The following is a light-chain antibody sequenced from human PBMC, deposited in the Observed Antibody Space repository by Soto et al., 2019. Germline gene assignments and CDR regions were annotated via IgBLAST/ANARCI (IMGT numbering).Light chain of an antibody. Sequence: EIVMTQSPATLSVSPGERATLSCRVSQSVRSNLAWYQQKPGQAPRLLIYGASTRATGIPARFSGSGSGTEFPLTISSLQSEDFAVYYCQKYNNWPPWPFGQGTKVDIK. CDR3: QKYNNWPPWP. V-gene: IGKV3-15*01. CDR1: QSVRSN. J-gene: IGKJ2*01. CDR2: GAS.